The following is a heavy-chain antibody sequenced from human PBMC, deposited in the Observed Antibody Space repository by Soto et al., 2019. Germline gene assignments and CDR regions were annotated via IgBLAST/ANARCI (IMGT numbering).Heavy chain of an antibody. J-gene: IGHJ4*02. Sequence: SETLSLTCTVSGGSISSSSYYWGWIRQPPGKGLEWIGSIYYSGSTYYNPSLKSRVTISVDTSKNQFSLKLSSVTAADTAVYYCARGGDYAPGFDYWGQGTLVTVSS. V-gene: IGHV4-39*07. CDR3: ARGGDYAPGFDY. D-gene: IGHD4-17*01. CDR1: GGSISSSSYY. CDR2: IYYSGST.